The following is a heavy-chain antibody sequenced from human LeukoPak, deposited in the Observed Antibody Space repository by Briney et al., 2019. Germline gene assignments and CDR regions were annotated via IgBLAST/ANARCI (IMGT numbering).Heavy chain of an antibody. D-gene: IGHD3-22*01. J-gene: IGHJ4*02. V-gene: IGHV3-21*01. Sequence: GGSLRLSCAASGFTFSSYSMNWVRQAPGKGLEWVSSISSSSSYIYYADSVKGRFTISRDNAKNSLYLQMNSLRAEDTAVYYCARDYYDSSGYEGHFDYWGQGTLVTVSS. CDR1: GFTFSSYS. CDR3: ARDYYDSSGYEGHFDY. CDR2: ISSSSSYI.